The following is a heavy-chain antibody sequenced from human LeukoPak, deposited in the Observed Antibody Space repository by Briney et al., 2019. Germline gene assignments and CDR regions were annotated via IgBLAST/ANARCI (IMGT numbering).Heavy chain of an antibody. CDR2: ISSSSSYI. D-gene: IGHD3-3*01. CDR1: GFTFSSYS. V-gene: IGHV3-21*01. J-gene: IGHJ4*02. Sequence: GGSLRLSCAASGFTFSSYSLNWVRQAPGKGLEWVSSISSSSSYIYYADSVKGRFTISRDNAKNSLYLQMNSLRAEDTAVYYCARVAGSSGFQSDSWGQGTLVTVSS. CDR3: ARVAGSSGFQSDS.